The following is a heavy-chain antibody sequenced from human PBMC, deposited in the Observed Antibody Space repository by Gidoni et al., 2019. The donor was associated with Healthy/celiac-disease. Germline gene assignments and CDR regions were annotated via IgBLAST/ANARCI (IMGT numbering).Heavy chain of an antibody. CDR1: GFTFRSYA. V-gene: IGHV3-23*04. Sequence: EVQLVASGGGLVQPGGSMRLSCAASGFTFRSYAMSWVRQAPGKGREWVSAISGSGGRTYYADAVKGRFTISRDNSKNTLYLKMNSLRAEDTAVYYCAKEAYCSGGSCYPDIDYWGQGTLVTVSS. D-gene: IGHD2-15*01. CDR2: ISGSGGRT. J-gene: IGHJ4*02. CDR3: AKEAYCSGGSCYPDIDY.